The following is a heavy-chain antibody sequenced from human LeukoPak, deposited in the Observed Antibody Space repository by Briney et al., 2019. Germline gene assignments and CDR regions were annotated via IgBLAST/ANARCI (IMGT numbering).Heavy chain of an antibody. J-gene: IGHJ3*02. CDR2: INSDGSST. V-gene: IGHV3-74*01. Sequence: GGSLRLSCAASGLTFSSYWMHWVRQVPGKGLVWVSRINSDGSSTSYADSVKGRSTISRDNAKNTLYLQMNSLRAEDTAVYYCARDGSIIAFDMWGQGTMVTVSS. D-gene: IGHD1-26*01. CDR1: GLTFSSYW. CDR3: ARDGSIIAFDM.